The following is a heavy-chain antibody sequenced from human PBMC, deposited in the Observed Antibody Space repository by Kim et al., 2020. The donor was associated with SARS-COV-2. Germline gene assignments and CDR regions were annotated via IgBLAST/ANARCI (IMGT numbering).Heavy chain of an antibody. D-gene: IGHD4-17*01. V-gene: IGHV4-34*01. CDR3: ARGLRYGDYAY. J-gene: IGHJ4*02. CDR2: T. Sequence: TNYNPSLKSRVTISVDTSKNQFSLELSSVTAADTAVYYCARGLRYGDYAYWGQGTLVTVSS.